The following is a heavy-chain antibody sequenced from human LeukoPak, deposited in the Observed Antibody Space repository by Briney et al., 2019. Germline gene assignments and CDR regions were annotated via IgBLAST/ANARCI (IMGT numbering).Heavy chain of an antibody. CDR2: ISGGAYST. Sequence: GGSLRLSCAASGFTFCNFAMSWVRQAPGKGLEWGSLISGGAYSTYYADSVKGRFTISRDNSKNTLSLQMNSLRAEDTAIYFCAKDSRGYDKPFDSWGQGTPVTVSS. D-gene: IGHD5-12*01. V-gene: IGHV3-23*01. CDR1: GFTFCNFA. J-gene: IGHJ4*02. CDR3: AKDSRGYDKPFDS.